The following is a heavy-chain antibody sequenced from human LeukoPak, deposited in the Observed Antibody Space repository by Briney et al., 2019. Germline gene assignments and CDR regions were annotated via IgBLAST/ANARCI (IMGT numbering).Heavy chain of an antibody. V-gene: IGHV3-7*03. CDR1: GFTFSTYW. CDR2: IKHDGSEK. CDR3: ARDRYVYCGGDCLDAFDI. J-gene: IGHJ3*02. D-gene: IGHD2-21*02. Sequence: GGSLRLSCAVSGFTFSTYWMSWVRQAPGKGLEWVANIKHDGSEKYSVDSAKGRYTISRDNAKNSLYLQMNSLRAEDTAVYYCARDRYVYCGGDCLDAFDIWGQGTMVTVSS.